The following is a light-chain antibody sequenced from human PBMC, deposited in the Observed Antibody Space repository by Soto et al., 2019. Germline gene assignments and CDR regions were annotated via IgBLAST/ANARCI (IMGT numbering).Light chain of an antibody. V-gene: IGKV1-5*03. CDR2: KAS. Sequence: DIQMTQSPSTLSGSVGDRVTITCRASQTISSWLAWYQQKPGKAPKLLIYKASTLKSGVPSRFSGSGSGTEFTLTISSLQPDDFAVYYCQQRSNFITFGQGTRLEIK. J-gene: IGKJ5*01. CDR3: QQRSNFIT. CDR1: QTISSW.